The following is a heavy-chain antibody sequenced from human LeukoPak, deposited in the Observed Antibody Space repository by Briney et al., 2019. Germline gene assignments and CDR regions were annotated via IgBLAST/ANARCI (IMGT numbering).Heavy chain of an antibody. CDR1: GGSISSYY. D-gene: IGHD1-26*01. V-gene: IGHV4-59*01. CDR2: IYYSGST. J-gene: IGHJ4*02. Sequence: NPSETLSLTCTVSGGSISSYYWSWIRQPPGKGLEWIGYIYYSGSTNYNPSLKSRVTISVDTSKNQFSMKLSSVTAADTAVYYCARDRGGGSYFYFDCWGQGTLVTVSS. CDR3: ARDRGGGSYFYFDC.